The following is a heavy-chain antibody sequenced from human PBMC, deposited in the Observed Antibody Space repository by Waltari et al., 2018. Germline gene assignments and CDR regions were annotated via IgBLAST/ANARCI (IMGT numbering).Heavy chain of an antibody. CDR2: FDPEDGET. CDR3: AAAVAGTASSLNDAFDI. J-gene: IGHJ3*02. CDR1: GYTLTELS. V-gene: IGHV1-24*01. Sequence: QVQLVQSGAEVKKPGASVKVSCKVSGYTLTELSMHWVRQAPAQGLEWMGGFDPEDGETIYAQKFQGRVTMTEDTSTDTAYMELSSLRSEDTAVYYCAAAVAGTASSLNDAFDIWGQGTMVTVSS. D-gene: IGHD6-19*01.